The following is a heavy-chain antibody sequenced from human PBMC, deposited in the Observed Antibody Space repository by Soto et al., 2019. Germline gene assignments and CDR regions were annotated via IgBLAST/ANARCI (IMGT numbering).Heavy chain of an antibody. D-gene: IGHD3-10*01. CDR1: GFTFSSYA. J-gene: IGHJ4*02. CDR3: AREGITMVRDFDY. CDR2: ISGGGATT. Sequence: VGSLRLSCAAAGFTFSSYAMTWVRQAPGKGLEWVSAISGGGATTYYADSVKGRFTISRDNAKNTLYLQMNSLRAEDTAVYYCAREGITMVRDFDYWGQGTLVTVSS. V-gene: IGHV3-23*01.